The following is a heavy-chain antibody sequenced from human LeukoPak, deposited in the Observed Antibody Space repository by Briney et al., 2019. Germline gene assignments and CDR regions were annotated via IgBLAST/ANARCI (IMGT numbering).Heavy chain of an antibody. CDR1: GGSISSYY. J-gene: IGHJ3*02. V-gene: IGHV4-59*01. D-gene: IGHD1-1*01. Sequence: SETLSLTCTVSGGSISSYYWSWIRQPPGKGLEWIGFIYYSGSTNHNPSLKSRVTISVDTSKNQFSLKLSSVTAADTAVYYCARDHELYDAFDIWGQGTMVIVSS. CDR3: ARDHELYDAFDI. CDR2: IYYSGST.